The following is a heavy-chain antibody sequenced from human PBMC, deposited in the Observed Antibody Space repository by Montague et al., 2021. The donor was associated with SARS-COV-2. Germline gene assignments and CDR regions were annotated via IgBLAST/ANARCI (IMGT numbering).Heavy chain of an antibody. CDR2: INHSGST. Sequence: SETLSLTCAVYGESFIGYYWSWIRQPPGKGLEWIGDINHSGSTNYNPSLKSRVSISVDTSKNQFSLKLRSVTAADTVVDYCARQLAGFWSGYFDYWGQGTLVTVSS. CDR3: ARQLAGFWSGYFDY. D-gene: IGHD3-3*01. J-gene: IGHJ4*02. V-gene: IGHV4-34*01. CDR1: GESFIGYY.